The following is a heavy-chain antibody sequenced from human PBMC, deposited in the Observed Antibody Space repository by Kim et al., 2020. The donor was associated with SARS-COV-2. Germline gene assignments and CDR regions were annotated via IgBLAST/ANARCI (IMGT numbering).Heavy chain of an antibody. Sequence: GGSMRLYCAASGFTFSSYGMHWVRQDPGKGMEWVAVISYDRSNKYYADSETGRFTISRDNSKNTLYLKMNSLRAEDTAVYYCAKGCSRYFAWSPRDYWGQGTLVTVSS. CDR2: ISYDRSNK. V-gene: IGHV3-30*18. CDR3: AKGCSRYFAWSPRDY. CDR1: GFTFSSYG. J-gene: IGHJ4*02. D-gene: IGHD3-9*01.